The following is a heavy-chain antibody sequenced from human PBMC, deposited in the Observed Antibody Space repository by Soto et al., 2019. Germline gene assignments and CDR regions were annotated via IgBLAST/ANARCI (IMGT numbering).Heavy chain of an antibody. D-gene: IGHD2-2*02. J-gene: IGHJ6*02. CDR3: AKVITYCSSTSCYSGYYYGMDV. V-gene: IGHV3-30*18. CDR1: GFTFSSYG. Sequence: GGTLRLTCAASGFTFSSYGMHWVRQAPGKGLEWVGVISYDRSNKYYGGSVNDRLTISRDNSNNTVYLQMNCLRAEGTAVYYYAKVITYCSSTSCYSGYYYGMDVWGQGTTVTVSS. CDR2: ISYDRSNK.